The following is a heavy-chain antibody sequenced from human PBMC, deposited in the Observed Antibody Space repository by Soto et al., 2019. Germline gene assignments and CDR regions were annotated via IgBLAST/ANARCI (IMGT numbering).Heavy chain of an antibody. CDR2: ISSNGGST. V-gene: IGHV3-64*02. J-gene: IGHJ6*02. CDR3: ARSPLQYYYDSSGYYYEDYYYGMDV. D-gene: IGHD3-22*01. Sequence: GGPLRHSYAASGFTFSSFAMHWVRKAPGKGLEYVSAISSNGGSTYYADSVKGRFTISRDNSKNTLYLQMGSLRAEDMAVYYCARSPLQYYYDSSGYYYEDYYYGMDVWGQGTTVTVSS. CDR1: GFTFSSFA.